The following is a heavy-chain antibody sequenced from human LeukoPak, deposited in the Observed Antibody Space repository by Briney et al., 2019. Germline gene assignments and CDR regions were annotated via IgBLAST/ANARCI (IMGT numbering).Heavy chain of an antibody. J-gene: IGHJ4*02. CDR3: ARGGPYYDSSGYYLHTHYFDY. Sequence: PGGSLRLSCAASGFTFSSYWMSWVRQAPGKGLEWASSISSSSSYIYYADSVKGRFTISRDNAKNSLYLQMNSLRAEDTAVYYCARGGPYYDSSGYYLHTHYFDYWGQGTLVTVSS. CDR1: GFTFSSYW. V-gene: IGHV3-21*04. D-gene: IGHD3-22*01. CDR2: ISSSSSYI.